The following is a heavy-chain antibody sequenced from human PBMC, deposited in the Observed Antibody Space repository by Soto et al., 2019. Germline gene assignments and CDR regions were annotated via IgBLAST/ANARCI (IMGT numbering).Heavy chain of an antibody. V-gene: IGHV4-39*01. CDR2: IYYSGST. CDR3: ASSGYYKYYFDY. D-gene: IGHD3-22*01. J-gene: IGHJ4*02. Sequence: SETLSLTCTVCGGSISSSSYYWGWIRQPPGKGLEWIGSIYYSGSTYYNPSLKSRVTISVDTSKNQFSLKLSSVTAADTAVYYCASSGYYKYYFDYWGQGTLVTVSS. CDR1: GGSISSSSYY.